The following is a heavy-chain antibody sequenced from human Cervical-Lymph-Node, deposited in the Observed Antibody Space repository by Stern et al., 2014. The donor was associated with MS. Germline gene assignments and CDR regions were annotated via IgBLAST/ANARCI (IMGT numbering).Heavy chain of an antibody. V-gene: IGHV2-70*01. CDR3: ARSTMVRGVITVDY. D-gene: IGHD3-10*01. CDR2: IDWDDDK. CDR1: GFSLSTIGMC. Sequence: ESGPALVKPTQTLTLTCTFSGFSLSTIGMCVSWIRQPPGKALEWLALIDWDDDKYYSTSLKTRLTISKDTSKNQVVLTMTNMDPVDTATYYCARSTMVRGVITVDYWGQGTLVTVSS. J-gene: IGHJ4*02.